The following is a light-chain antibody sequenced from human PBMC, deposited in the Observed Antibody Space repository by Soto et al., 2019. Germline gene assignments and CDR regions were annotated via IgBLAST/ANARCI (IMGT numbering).Light chain of an antibody. CDR3: QQYNNWPRT. Sequence: EVVMTQSPGTLSVSLGESATLSCRASQSVDGYLAWYQQKPGQAPSLLIYGASTRATGIPARFSDSGSGTELTITISSLQSEDFEIYDGQQYNNWPRTFGQGTKVDIK. J-gene: IGKJ1*01. V-gene: IGKV3-15*01. CDR1: QSVDGY. CDR2: GAS.